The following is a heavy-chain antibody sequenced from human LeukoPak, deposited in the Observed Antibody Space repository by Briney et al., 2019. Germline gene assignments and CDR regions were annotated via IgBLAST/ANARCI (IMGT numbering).Heavy chain of an antibody. CDR2: IYYSGST. D-gene: IGHD3-10*01. J-gene: IGHJ4*02. CDR1: GGSISSYY. Sequence: SETLSLTCTVSGGSISSYYWSWIRQPPGKGLEWIGYIYYSGSTNYNPSLKSRVTISVDTSKNQFSLKLSSVTAADTAVYYCARVRGITMVRGGGAYFDYWGQGTLVTVSS. V-gene: IGHV4-59*12. CDR3: ARVRGITMVRGGGAYFDY.